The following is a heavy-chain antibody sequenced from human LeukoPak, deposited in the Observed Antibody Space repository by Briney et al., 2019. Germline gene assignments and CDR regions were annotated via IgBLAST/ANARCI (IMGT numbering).Heavy chain of an antibody. V-gene: IGHV3-21*01. Sequence: PGGSLRLSCAASGFTFSTYNMNWVRQAPGKGLEWVASISSSSNYINYADSVRGRFTISRDNAKKSLYLQMNSLRAEDTAVYYCRTDIVPVVDTAFDYWGQGTLVTVSS. J-gene: IGHJ4*02. CDR2: ISSSSNYI. D-gene: IGHD2-8*02. CDR1: GFTFSTYN. CDR3: RTDIVPVVDTAFDY.